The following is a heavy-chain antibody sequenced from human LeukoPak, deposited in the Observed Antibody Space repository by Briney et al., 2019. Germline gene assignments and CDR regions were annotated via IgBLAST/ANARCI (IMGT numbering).Heavy chain of an antibody. CDR1: VGSISSSSYY. D-gene: IGHD6-13*01. CDR2: IDTSGNT. CDR3: ARVSSSWYQDWYFDL. Sequence: SETLSLTCSVSVGSISSSSYYWGWIRQPPGKGLEWIGRIDTSGNTNYKPSLKSRVTMSVDTSKKQFSLKLSSVTAADTAVYYCARVSSSWYQDWYFDLWGRGTLVTVSS. V-gene: IGHV4-39*07. J-gene: IGHJ2*01.